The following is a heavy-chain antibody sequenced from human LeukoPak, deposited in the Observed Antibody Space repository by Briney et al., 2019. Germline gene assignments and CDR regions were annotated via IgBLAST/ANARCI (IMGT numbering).Heavy chain of an antibody. CDR2: INHSGST. V-gene: IGHV4-34*01. J-gene: IGHJ4*02. CDR1: GGSFSGYY. CDR3: ARGGRGYSYGSYDY. Sequence: SETLSLTCAVYGGSFSGYYWSWIRQPPGKGLEWIGEINHSGSTNYNPSLKSRVTISLDTSKNQFSLKLSSVTAADTAVYYCARGGRGYSYGSYDYWGQGTLVTVSS. D-gene: IGHD5-18*01.